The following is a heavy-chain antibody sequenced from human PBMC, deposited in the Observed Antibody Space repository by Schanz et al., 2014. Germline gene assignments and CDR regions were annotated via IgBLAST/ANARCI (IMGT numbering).Heavy chain of an antibody. V-gene: IGHV3-64*04. CDR1: GFTFSVYS. CDR2: ITTSGSST. CDR3: ARPIYDLWSGSFDY. Sequence: VQLVESGGGLVQPGGSLRLSCTASGFTFSVYSMHWVRQTPGKGLEHVSGITTSGSSTVYADSVKGRFTISRDNSKNTLYLQMNSLRAEDTAVYYCARPIYDLWSGSFDYWGQGTLVTVSS. J-gene: IGHJ4*02. D-gene: IGHD3-3*01.